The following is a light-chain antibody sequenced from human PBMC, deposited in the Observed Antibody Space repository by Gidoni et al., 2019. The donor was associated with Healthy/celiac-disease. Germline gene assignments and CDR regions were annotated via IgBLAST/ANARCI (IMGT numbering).Light chain of an antibody. CDR1: QSISSY. CDR2: AAS. V-gene: IGKV1-39*01. CDR3: QQGYSTPQT. J-gene: IGKJ1*01. Sequence: DIQMTQSPSSLSASVGDSVTITCRASQSISSYLNWYQQKPGKAPKLLIYAASNLQSGVPSRFSGSGSGTDFTLTISSLQPEDFATYYCQQGYSTPQTFGQGTKVEIK.